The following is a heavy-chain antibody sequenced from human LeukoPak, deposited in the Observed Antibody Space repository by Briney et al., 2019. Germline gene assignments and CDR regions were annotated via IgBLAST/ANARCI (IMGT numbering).Heavy chain of an antibody. V-gene: IGHV4-39*07. CDR2: INHSGST. Sequence: SETLSLTCTVSGGSISSSSYYWSWIRQPPGKGLEWIGEINHSGSTNYNPSLKSRVTISVDTSKNQFSLKLSSVTAADTAVYYCARRPIYGSGTYNWFDPWGQGTLVTVSS. CDR1: GGSISSSSYY. CDR3: ARRPIYGSGTYNWFDP. D-gene: IGHD3-10*01. J-gene: IGHJ5*02.